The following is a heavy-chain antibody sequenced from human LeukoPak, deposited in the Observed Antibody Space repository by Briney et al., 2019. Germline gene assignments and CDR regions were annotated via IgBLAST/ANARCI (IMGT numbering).Heavy chain of an antibody. V-gene: IGHV4-39*07. J-gene: IGHJ4*02. CDR1: GGSISSSSYY. Sequence: PSETLSLTCTVSGGSISSSSYYWGWIRQPPGKGLEWIGSIYYSGSTYYNPSLKSRVTISVDTSKNQFSLKLSSVTAADTAVYYCAGESLDYYDSSGYFGYWGQGTLVTVSS. CDR3: AGESLDYYDSSGYFGY. D-gene: IGHD3-22*01. CDR2: IYYSGST.